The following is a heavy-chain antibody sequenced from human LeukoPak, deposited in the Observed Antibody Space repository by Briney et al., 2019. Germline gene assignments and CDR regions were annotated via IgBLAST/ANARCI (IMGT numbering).Heavy chain of an antibody. D-gene: IGHD3-22*01. Sequence: SETLSLTCTVSGGSVSTIDYYWGWIRQPPGKGLEWIGSVYYSGSTYYNAPLKSRVTISVDTSKNQFSLKLSSVTAADTAMYYCARVTGYVIEDYFDYWGQGTLVTVSS. V-gene: IGHV4-39*07. J-gene: IGHJ4*02. CDR1: GGSVSTIDYY. CDR2: VYYSGST. CDR3: ARVTGYVIEDYFDY.